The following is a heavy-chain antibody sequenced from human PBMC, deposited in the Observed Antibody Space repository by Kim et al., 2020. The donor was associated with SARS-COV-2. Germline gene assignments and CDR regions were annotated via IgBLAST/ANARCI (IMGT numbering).Heavy chain of an antibody. Sequence: SETLSLTCAVSGGSISSSNWWSWVRQPPGKGLEWIGEIYHSGSTNYNPSLKSRVTISVDKSKNQFSLKLSSVTAADTAVYYCACRKVATIYYYYGMDVWGQGTTVTVSS. CDR2: IYHSGST. D-gene: IGHD5-12*01. CDR3: ACRKVATIYYYYGMDV. V-gene: IGHV4-4*02. CDR1: GGSISSSNW. J-gene: IGHJ6*02.